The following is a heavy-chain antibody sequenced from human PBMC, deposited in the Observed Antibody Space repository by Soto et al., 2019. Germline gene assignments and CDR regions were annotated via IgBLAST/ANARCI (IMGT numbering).Heavy chain of an antibody. CDR2: ISSSSSYI. CDR3: ARDSPHLETLLFDP. Sequence: GGSLRLSCAASGFTFSSYSMNWVRQAPGKGLEWVSSISSSSSYIYYADSVKGRFTISRDNAKNSLYLQMNSLRAEDTAVYYCARDSPHLETLLFDPWGQGTLVTVSS. V-gene: IGHV3-21*01. J-gene: IGHJ5*02. CDR1: GFTFSSYS. D-gene: IGHD3-3*01.